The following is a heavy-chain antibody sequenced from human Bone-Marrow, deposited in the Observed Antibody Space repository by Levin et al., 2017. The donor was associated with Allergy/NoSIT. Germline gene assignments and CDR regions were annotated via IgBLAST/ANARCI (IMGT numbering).Heavy chain of an antibody. CDR1: GFTLSSYG. J-gene: IGHJ3*01. CDR2: ISSDGSHE. D-gene: IGHD4-17*01. Sequence: GGSLRLSCAASGFTLSSYGMHWVRQAAGKGLEWVSVISSDGSHENYADSVKGRFTVSRDKSKNTVYLQMNSLRIDDTAVYYCAKATVTTEGDAFDLWGQGTMVTVSS. V-gene: IGHV3-30*18. CDR3: AKATVTTEGDAFDL.